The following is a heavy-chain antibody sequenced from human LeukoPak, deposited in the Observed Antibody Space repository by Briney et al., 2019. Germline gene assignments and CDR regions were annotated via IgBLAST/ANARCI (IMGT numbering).Heavy chain of an antibody. CDR1: GFTFDDYA. J-gene: IGHJ3*02. D-gene: IGHD2-2*01. CDR2: ISWNSGSI. Sequence: GGSLRHSCAASGFTFDDYAMHWVRQAPGKGLEWVSGISWNSGSIGYADSVKGRFTISRDNAKNSLYLQMNSLRAEDTAVYYCAREIDVVVPAAISYAFDIWGQGTMVTVSS. V-gene: IGHV3-9*01. CDR3: AREIDVVVPAAISYAFDI.